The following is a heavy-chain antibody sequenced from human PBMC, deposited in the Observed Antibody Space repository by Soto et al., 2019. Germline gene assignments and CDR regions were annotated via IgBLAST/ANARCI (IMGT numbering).Heavy chain of an antibody. V-gene: IGHV3-23*01. D-gene: IGHD6-13*01. CDR2: ITGSGGGT. CDR1: GFTFSNYA. CDR3: AKRPLTAAGFDY. J-gene: IGHJ4*02. Sequence: PGGSLRLSCAAPGFTFSNYAMTWVRQAPGKGLEWVSVITGSGGGTYFVDSVKGRFTIPRDNSKNTVYLQMNSLRAEDTAVYYCAKRPLTAAGFDYWGQGTLVTVSS.